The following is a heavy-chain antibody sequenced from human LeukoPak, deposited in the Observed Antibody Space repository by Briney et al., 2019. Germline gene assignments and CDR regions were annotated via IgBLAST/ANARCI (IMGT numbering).Heavy chain of an antibody. V-gene: IGHV1-2*02. D-gene: IGHD1-26*01. CDR1: GYTFTGCY. CDR2: INPNSGGT. J-gene: IGHJ3*02. CDR3: ARLPPYSGSYYVNAFDI. Sequence: EASVKVSCKASGYTFTGCYMHWVRQAPGQGLEWMGWINPNSGGTNYAQKLQGRVTMTTDTSTSTAYMELRSLRSDDTAVYYCARLPPYSGSYYVNAFDIWGQGTMVTVSS.